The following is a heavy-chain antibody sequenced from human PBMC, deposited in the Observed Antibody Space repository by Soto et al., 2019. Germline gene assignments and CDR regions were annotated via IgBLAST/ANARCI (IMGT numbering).Heavy chain of an antibody. D-gene: IGHD6-19*01. V-gene: IGHV1-18*01. CDR2: ISAYNGNT. Sequence: QDRLVQSGVEVKKPGASVRVSCKASGYSFTNYGITWVRQAPGQGFEWMGWISAYNGNTNYAQKFQGRVTLTTDASTITAYLELRSLRPAATAVIYCSRDRGVAPPVAGNTHYYYYMDVWGKGTTVTVSS. CDR1: GYSFTNYG. CDR3: SRDRGVAPPVAGNTHYYYYMDV. J-gene: IGHJ6*03.